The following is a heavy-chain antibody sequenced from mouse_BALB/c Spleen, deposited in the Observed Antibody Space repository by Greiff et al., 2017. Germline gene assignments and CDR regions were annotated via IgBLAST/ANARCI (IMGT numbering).Heavy chain of an antibody. Sequence: EVNLVESGGGLVKPGGSLKLSCAASGFTFSSYAMSWVRQTPEKRLEWVASISSGGSTYYPDSVKGRFTISRDNARNILYLQMSSLRSEDTAMYYCARFDFYAMDYWGPGTSVTVSS. J-gene: IGHJ4*01. CDR3: ARFDFYAMDY. CDR2: ISSGGST. CDR1: GFTFSSYA. V-gene: IGHV5-6-5*01. D-gene: IGHD2-4*01.